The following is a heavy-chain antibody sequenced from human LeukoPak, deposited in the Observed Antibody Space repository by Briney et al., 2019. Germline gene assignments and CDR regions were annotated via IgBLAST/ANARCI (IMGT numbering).Heavy chain of an antibody. D-gene: IGHD5-12*01. J-gene: IGHJ4*02. CDR3: ARLGPGYSGYERSRPLDY. Sequence: PSGTLSLTCTVSGGSISSYYWSWIRQPPGKGLEWIGYIYYSGSTNYNPSLKSRVTISVDTSKNQFSLKLSSVTAADTAVYYCARLGPGYSGYERSRPLDYWGQGTLVTVSS. V-gene: IGHV4-59*08. CDR2: IYYSGST. CDR1: GGSISSYY.